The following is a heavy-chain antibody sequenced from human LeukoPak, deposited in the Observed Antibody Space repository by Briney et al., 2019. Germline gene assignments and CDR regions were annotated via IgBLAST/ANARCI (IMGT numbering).Heavy chain of an antibody. Sequence: PGGSLRLSCAASGFTFSEYYMSWIRQARGKGLEWVSYISRGGSTIYYADSVKGRFTISRDNAKKSLYLQMNSLRAEDTAVYYCAKGHLGELSAPYDYWGQGTLVTVSS. CDR1: GFTFSEYY. V-gene: IGHV3-11*01. CDR3: AKGHLGELSAPYDY. D-gene: IGHD3-10*01. J-gene: IGHJ4*02. CDR2: ISRGGSTI.